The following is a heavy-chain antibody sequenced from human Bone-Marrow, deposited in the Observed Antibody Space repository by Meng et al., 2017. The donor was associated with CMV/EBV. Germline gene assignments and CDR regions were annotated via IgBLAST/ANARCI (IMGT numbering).Heavy chain of an antibody. J-gene: IGHJ4*02. Sequence: SETLSLTCTVSGGSISSYYRSWIRQPPGRGLEWIGYIYYSGSTNYNPSLKSRVTISVDTSKNQFSLKLSSVTAADTAVYYCARVYVGDYDFWSGYWDYYFDYWGQGTLVTVSS. CDR2: IYYSGST. V-gene: IGHV4-59*01. CDR3: ARVYVGDYDFWSGYWDYYFDY. D-gene: IGHD3-3*01. CDR1: GGSISSYY.